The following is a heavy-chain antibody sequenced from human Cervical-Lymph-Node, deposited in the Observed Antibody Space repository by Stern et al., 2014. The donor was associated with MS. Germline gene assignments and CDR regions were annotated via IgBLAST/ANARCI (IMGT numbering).Heavy chain of an antibody. Sequence: QVQLVESGGGVVQPGGSLRLSCAASGFTFSGYGMHWVRQAPGKWLEWVAVISYDGCNKYHADSVKGRFTISRDNSKNTLYLQMNTLRTEDTAVYYCRSDSTGYWGQGTLVTVSS. D-gene: IGHD2-21*02. CDR2: ISYDGCNK. V-gene: IGHV3-30*03. J-gene: IGHJ4*02. CDR3: RSDSTGY. CDR1: GFTFSGYG.